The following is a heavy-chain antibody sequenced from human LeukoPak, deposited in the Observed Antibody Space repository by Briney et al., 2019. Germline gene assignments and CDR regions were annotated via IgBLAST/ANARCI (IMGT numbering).Heavy chain of an antibody. J-gene: IGHJ4*02. V-gene: IGHV1-69*05. CDR2: IIPIFGTA. CDR1: GGTFSSYA. CDR3: ARVLEGFGELLSYYFDY. D-gene: IGHD3-10*01. Sequence: SVKVSCKASGGTFSSYAISWVRQAPGQGLEWMGGIIPIFGTANYAQKFQGRVTMTRNTSISTAYMELSSLRSEDTAVYYCARVLEGFGELLSYYFDYWGQGTLVTVSS.